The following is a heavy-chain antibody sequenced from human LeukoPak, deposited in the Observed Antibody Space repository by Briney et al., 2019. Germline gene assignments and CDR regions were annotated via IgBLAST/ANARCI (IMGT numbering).Heavy chain of an antibody. CDR2: SIPIFGTA. CDR3: ARDREVVPAANYYYYYMDV. Sequence: GASLEISCKGSGSIFTSYWIGWVRQAPGQGLEWMGGSIPIFGTANYAQKFQGRVTITADESTSTAYMELSSLRSEDTAVYYCARDREVVPAANYYYYYMDVWGKGTTVTVSS. J-gene: IGHJ6*03. V-gene: IGHV1-69*01. D-gene: IGHD2-2*01. CDR1: GSIFTSYW.